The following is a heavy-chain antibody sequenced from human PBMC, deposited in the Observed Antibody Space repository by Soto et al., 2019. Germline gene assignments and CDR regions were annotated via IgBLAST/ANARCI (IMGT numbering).Heavy chain of an antibody. Sequence: SETLSLTCGVYGGSFIGYYWSWSRQPPGKGLEWIGEINHSGSTNYNPSLKSRVTISVDTSKNQFSLKLSSVTAADTAVYYCARGPRGRTVTSYYYYYGMDVWGQGTTVTVS. D-gene: IGHD4-17*01. J-gene: IGHJ6*02. CDR3: ARGPRGRTVTSYYYYYGMDV. V-gene: IGHV4-34*01. CDR2: INHSGST. CDR1: GGSFIGYY.